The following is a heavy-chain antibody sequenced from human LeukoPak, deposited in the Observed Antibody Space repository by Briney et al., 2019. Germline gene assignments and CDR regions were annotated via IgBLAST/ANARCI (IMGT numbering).Heavy chain of an antibody. Sequence: SETLSLTCAVYGGSFSGSNWSWIRQLPGKGLEWIGEIYNSGSTIYNPSLKSRVTISVDTSKNQFSLNLISVTAADTAVYYCVRAYDYWGQGTLVTVSS. CDR2: IYNSGST. V-gene: IGHV4-34*01. CDR1: GGSFSGSN. CDR3: VRAYDY. J-gene: IGHJ4*02.